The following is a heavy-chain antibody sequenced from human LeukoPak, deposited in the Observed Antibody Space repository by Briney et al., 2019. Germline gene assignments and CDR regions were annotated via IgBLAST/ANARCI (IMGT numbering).Heavy chain of an antibody. D-gene: IGHD3-10*01. V-gene: IGHV4-34*01. CDR3: ARERNYYGSGSYLF. CDR2: INHSGST. J-gene: IGHJ4*02. Sequence: SQTLSLTCAVYGGSFSGYYWSWIRQPPGKGLEWIGEINHSGSTNYNPSLKSRVTISVDTSKNQFSLKLSSVTAADTAVYYCARERNYYGSGSYLFWGQGTLVTVSS. CDR1: GGSFSGYY.